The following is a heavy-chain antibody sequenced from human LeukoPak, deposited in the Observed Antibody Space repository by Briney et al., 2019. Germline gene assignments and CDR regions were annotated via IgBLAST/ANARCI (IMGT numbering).Heavy chain of an antibody. CDR1: GGTFSSYA. Sequence: GASVKVSCKASGGTFSSYAISWVRQAPGQGLEWMGGIIPIFGTANYAQKFQGRVTITTDESTSTAYMELSSLRSEDTAVYYCAARPLYQLRSDAFDIWGQGTMVTVSS. J-gene: IGHJ3*02. CDR3: AARPLYQLRSDAFDI. V-gene: IGHV1-69*05. CDR2: IIPIFGTA. D-gene: IGHD2-2*01.